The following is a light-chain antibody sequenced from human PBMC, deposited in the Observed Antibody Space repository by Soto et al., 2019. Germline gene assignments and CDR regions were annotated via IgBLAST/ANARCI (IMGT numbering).Light chain of an antibody. J-gene: IGKJ4*01. V-gene: IGKV3-11*01. CDR2: DAS. Sequence: EIVLTQSPATLSLSPGERATLSCRASQSVSSYLAWYQQKPGQAPRLLIYDASNRATGIPARFSGSGSGTDFTLTINSLVPEDFAVYYCQLRSNWPPLTFGGGTKVEIK. CDR3: QLRSNWPPLT. CDR1: QSVSSY.